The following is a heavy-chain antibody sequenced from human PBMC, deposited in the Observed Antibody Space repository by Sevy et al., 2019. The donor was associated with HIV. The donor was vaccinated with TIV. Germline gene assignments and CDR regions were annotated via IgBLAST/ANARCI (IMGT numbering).Heavy chain of an antibody. D-gene: IGHD3-16*01. CDR1: GFTFNIYG. CDR2: IWKDGHNK. CDR3: VREKGPFTAFDI. V-gene: IGHV3-33*04. J-gene: IGHJ3*02. Sequence: GGSLRLSCAASGFTFNIYGMHWVRQAPGRGLEWVAVIWKDGHNKFYADSVRGRFTFSRDNSRSTLSLQMDSLRVEDTAVYYCVREKGPFTAFDIWGQRTMVTVSS.